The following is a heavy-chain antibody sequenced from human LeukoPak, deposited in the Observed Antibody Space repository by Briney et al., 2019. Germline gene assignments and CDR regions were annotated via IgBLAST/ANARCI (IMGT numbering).Heavy chain of an antibody. CDR3: ARQFSEYYDFWSGTLGY. CDR1: GYSFTSYW. CDR2: IYPGDSDT. D-gene: IGHD3-3*01. V-gene: IGHV5-51*01. J-gene: IGHJ4*02. Sequence: GESLKISCKCSGYSFTSYWIGWVRQMPGKGLEWMGIIYPGDSDTRYSPSFQGQVTISADKSISTAYLQWSSLKASDTAMYYCARQFSEYYDFWSGTLGYWGQGTLVTVSS.